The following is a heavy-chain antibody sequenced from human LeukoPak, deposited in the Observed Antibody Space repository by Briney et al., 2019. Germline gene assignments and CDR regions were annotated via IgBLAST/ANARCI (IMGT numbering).Heavy chain of an antibody. Sequence: ASVKVSCEASGYSFIGYYLHWVRQAPGQGLEWMGWFNPNSGGTNHAQKFQGRVTMTRDPSISAAYMELSSLRPDDTAVYYCARDREGLAYFDYWGQGTLVTVSS. CDR3: ARDREGLAYFDY. D-gene: IGHD3/OR15-3a*01. J-gene: IGHJ4*02. V-gene: IGHV1-2*02. CDR1: GYSFIGYY. CDR2: FNPNSGGT.